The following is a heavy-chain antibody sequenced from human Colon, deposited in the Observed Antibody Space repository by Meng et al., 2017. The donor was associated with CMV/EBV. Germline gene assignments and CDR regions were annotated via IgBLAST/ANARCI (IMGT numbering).Heavy chain of an antibody. CDR1: GGSITGYF. CDR2: IDFRGVT. D-gene: IGHD2-15*01. J-gene: IGHJ3*02. CDR3: ARDGVVMDARNSFDI. Sequence: SETLSLTSTVFGGSITGYFWNWLRQSPGKGLEWIGYIDFRGVTKFHPSLESRVSISLDTSKNQFSLKLTSMTAADTATYYCARDGVVMDARNSFDIWGPGKLVTVSS. V-gene: IGHV4-59*01.